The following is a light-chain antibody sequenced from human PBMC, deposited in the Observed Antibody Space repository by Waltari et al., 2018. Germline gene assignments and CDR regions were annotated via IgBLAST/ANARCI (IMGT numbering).Light chain of an antibody. Sequence: QSALTQPPSASGSPGPSVTISCTGTSSDVGGYNYVSWYQQHPGKAPKLMIYEVSKRPSGVPDRFYGSKSGNTASLTVSGLQAEDEADYYCNSYAGSNNFRVFGGGTKLTVL. CDR1: SSDVGGYNY. CDR3: NSYAGSNNFRV. CDR2: EVS. J-gene: IGLJ3*02. V-gene: IGLV2-8*01.